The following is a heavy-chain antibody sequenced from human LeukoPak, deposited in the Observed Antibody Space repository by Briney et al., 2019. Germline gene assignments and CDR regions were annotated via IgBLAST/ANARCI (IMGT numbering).Heavy chain of an antibody. CDR1: GYSISSGYY. CDR2: IYHSGST. CDR3: ARRGLRNSLDY. D-gene: IGHD5-12*01. J-gene: IGHJ4*02. Sequence: NPSETLSLTCTVSGYSISSGYYWGWIRRPPGKGLEWIGSIYHSGSTYYNPSLKSRVTISVDTSKNQFSLKLSSVTAADTAVYYCARRGLRNSLDYWGQGTLVTVSS. V-gene: IGHV4-38-2*02.